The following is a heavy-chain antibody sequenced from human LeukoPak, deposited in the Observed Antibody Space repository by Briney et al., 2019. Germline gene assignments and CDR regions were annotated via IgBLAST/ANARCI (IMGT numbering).Heavy chain of an antibody. J-gene: IGHJ6*03. CDR2: IYYSGST. CDR3: ARENYFDSSGYGLFSEKHYYYYMDV. V-gene: IGHV4-39*07. D-gene: IGHD3-22*01. Sequence: SETLSLTCTVSGGSISSSSYYRGWIRQPPGKGLEWIGSIYYSGSTYYNPSLKSRVTISVDTSKNQFSLKLSSVTAADTAVYYCARENYFDSSGYGLFSEKHYYYYMDVWGKGTTVTVSS. CDR1: GGSISSSSYY.